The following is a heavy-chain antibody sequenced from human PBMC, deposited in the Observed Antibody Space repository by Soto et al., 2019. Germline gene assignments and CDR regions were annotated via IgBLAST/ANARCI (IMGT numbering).Heavy chain of an antibody. V-gene: IGHV3-74*01. CDR3: ASPLVPPRKTYYYYGMDV. J-gene: IGHJ6*02. CDR1: GFTFSSYW. CDR2: INSDGSST. Sequence: GGSLRLSCAASGFTFSSYWMHWVRQAPGKGLVWVSRINSDGSSTSYADSVKGRFTISRDNAKNTLYLQMNSLRAEDTAVYYCASPLVPPRKTYYYYGMDVWGQGTTVTVSS.